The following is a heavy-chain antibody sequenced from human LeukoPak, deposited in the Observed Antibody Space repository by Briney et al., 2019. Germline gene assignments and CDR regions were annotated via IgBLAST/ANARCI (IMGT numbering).Heavy chain of an antibody. Sequence: PGGSLRLSCAASGFTFSSYAMSWVRQAPGKGLEWVSAISGSGGSTYYADSVKGRFTISRDNSKNTLYLQMNSLRAEDTAVYYCARGSVAAYYFDYWGQGTLVTVSS. CDR1: GFTFSSYA. CDR2: ISGSGGST. V-gene: IGHV3-23*01. D-gene: IGHD6-19*01. J-gene: IGHJ4*02. CDR3: ARGSVAAYYFDY.